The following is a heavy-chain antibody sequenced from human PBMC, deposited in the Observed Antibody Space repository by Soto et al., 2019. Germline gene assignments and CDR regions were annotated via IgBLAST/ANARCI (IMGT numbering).Heavy chain of an antibody. CDR2: IIPMLGAA. CDR1: GGSFSRHA. J-gene: IGHJ6*02. V-gene: IGHV1-69*13. Sequence: RASVKVSCKASGGSFSRHAINWVRQAPGQGLEWMGGIIPMLGAAKYAQKFQGRVTITADESTRIVYMELRSLRSEDTAVYYCARDYVVEVAATYYYYGMDVWGQGTTVTVSS. D-gene: IGHD2-15*01. CDR3: ARDYVVEVAATYYYYGMDV.